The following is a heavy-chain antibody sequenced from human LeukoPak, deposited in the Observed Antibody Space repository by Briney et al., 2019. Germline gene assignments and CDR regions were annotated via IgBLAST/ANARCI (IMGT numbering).Heavy chain of an antibody. V-gene: IGHV1-2*02. CDR1: GYTFTGYY. Sequence: ASVKVSCKASGYTFTGYYLHWVRQAPGQGLEWMGWISPNSDDTNYAQRFRGRVNMTRDTSISTAYMELSRLRSDDTAIYYCARGGFDYWGQGTLVTVSS. J-gene: IGHJ4*02. CDR2: ISPNSDDT. CDR3: ARGGFDY.